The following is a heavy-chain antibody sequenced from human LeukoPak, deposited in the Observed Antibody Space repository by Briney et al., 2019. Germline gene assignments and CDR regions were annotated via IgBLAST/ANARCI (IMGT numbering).Heavy chain of an antibody. V-gene: IGHV1-2*06. J-gene: IGHJ5*02. CDR2: INPNSGGT. D-gene: IGHD3-22*01. CDR1: GYTFTGYY. Sequence: ASVKVSCKASGYTFTGYYMHWVRQAPGQGLEWMGRINPNSGGTNYAQKFQGRVTMTRDTSISTAYMELSRLRSDDTAVYYCARDKEYDSSGYYYKWIDPWGQGTLVTVSS. CDR3: ARDKEYDSSGYYYKWIDP.